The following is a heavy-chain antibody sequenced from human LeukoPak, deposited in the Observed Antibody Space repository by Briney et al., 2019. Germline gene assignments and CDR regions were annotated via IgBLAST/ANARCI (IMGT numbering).Heavy chain of an antibody. CDR1: GFTFSDYY. V-gene: IGHV3-11*01. CDR3: ARGITIFGVVIINYYGMDV. D-gene: IGHD3-3*01. Sequence: PGGSLRLSCAASGFTFSDYYMSWIRQAPGKGLEWVSYISSSGSTMYYADTVKGRFTISRDNAKNSLYLQMNSLRADDTAVYYCARGITIFGVVIINYYGMDVWGQGTTVTVSS. J-gene: IGHJ6*02. CDR2: ISSSGSTM.